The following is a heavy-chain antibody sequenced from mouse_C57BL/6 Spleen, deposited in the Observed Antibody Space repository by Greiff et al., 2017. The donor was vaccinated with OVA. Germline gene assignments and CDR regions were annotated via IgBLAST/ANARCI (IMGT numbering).Heavy chain of an antibody. Sequence: EVKLQESGGGLVQSGRSLRLSCATSGFTFSDFYMEWVRQAPGKGLEWIAASRNKANDYTTEYSASVKGRFIVSRDTSQSILYLQMNALRAEDTAIYYCARDEGFDYWGQGTTLTVSS. CDR2: SRNKANDYTT. CDR1: GFTFSDFY. V-gene: IGHV7-1*01. CDR3: ARDEGFDY. J-gene: IGHJ2*01.